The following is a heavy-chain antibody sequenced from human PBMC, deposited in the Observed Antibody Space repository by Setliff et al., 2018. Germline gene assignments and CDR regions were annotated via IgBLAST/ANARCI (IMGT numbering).Heavy chain of an antibody. Sequence: LSLTCNVSGGSFITSSDYWGWIRQPPGKGLEWIGSINYSGRNHYNPSLKSRVTIFADTSKNQFSLLLNSVTAADTAVYYCARQKYWSGYYGEGYYYYMDVWGKGTTVTVSS. CDR2: INYSGRN. V-gene: IGHV4-39*01. D-gene: IGHD3-3*01. CDR3: ARQKYWSGYYGEGYYYYMDV. CDR1: GGSFITSSDY. J-gene: IGHJ6*03.